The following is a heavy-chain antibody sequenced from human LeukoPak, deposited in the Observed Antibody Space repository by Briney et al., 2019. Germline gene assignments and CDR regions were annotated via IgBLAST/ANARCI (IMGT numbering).Heavy chain of an antibody. J-gene: IGHJ4*02. Sequence: GGSLGLSSAASGSTFSDYYMSWTRQAPGKGLEWVSYISSSGSTIYYADSVKGRFTISRDNAKNSLYLQMNSLRAEDTAVYYCARSPLTYYYDSSGYPRYWGQGTLVTVSS. CDR1: GSTFSDYY. D-gene: IGHD3-22*01. CDR3: ARSPLTYYYDSSGYPRY. CDR2: ISSSGSTI. V-gene: IGHV3-11*01.